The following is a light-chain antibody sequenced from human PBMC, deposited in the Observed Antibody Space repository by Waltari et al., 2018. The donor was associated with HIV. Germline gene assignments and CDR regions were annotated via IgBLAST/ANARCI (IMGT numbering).Light chain of an antibody. CDR1: SSNIESNT. V-gene: IGLV1-44*01. CDR3: AAWDDSLNGWV. J-gene: IGLJ3*02. Sequence: QSVLTQPSSASGTPGQRVAISCSGSSSNIESNTVNWYQQLPGTAPKLLVYSNTQLPSGVPDRISGSKSGTSASLAISGLQSEDEADYYCAAWDDSLNGWVFGGGTKLTVL. CDR2: SNT.